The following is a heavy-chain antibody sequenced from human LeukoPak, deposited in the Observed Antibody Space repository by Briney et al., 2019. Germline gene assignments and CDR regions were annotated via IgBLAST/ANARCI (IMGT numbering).Heavy chain of an antibody. CDR2: IYHSGST. D-gene: IGHD5-18*01. Sequence: SETLSLTCAVSGGSISSSNWWSWVRQPPGKGLEWIGEIYHSGSTNYNPSLKSRVTISVDTSKNQFSLKLSSVTAADTAVYYCARRGSSYGISGANWFDPWGQGTLVTVSS. CDR3: ARRGSSYGISGANWFDP. J-gene: IGHJ5*02. V-gene: IGHV4-4*02. CDR1: GGSISSSNW.